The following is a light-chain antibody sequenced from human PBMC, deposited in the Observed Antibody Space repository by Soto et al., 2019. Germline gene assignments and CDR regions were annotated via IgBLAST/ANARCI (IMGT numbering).Light chain of an antibody. J-gene: IGKJ4*01. CDR1: QSVLYSSNNKNY. Sequence: DIVMTQSPDSLAVSLGERATINCKSSQSVLYSSNNKNYLAWYQQKPGQPPKLLIYWASTREFGVPERFSGSGSGTDFTLTINSLQAEDVAVYYCQQYYSSLTFGGGTKVEI. CDR2: WAS. CDR3: QQYYSSLT. V-gene: IGKV4-1*01.